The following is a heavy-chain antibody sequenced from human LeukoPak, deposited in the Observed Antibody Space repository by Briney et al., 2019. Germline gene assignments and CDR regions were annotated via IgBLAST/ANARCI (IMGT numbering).Heavy chain of an antibody. CDR3: ARGGAGTEDF. D-gene: IGHD1-1*01. J-gene: IGHJ4*02. V-gene: IGHV1-46*01. CDR1: GYTFTGYY. CDR2: INPASGTT. Sequence: ASVKVSCKASGYTFTGYYMHWVRQAPGQGLEWMGTINPASGTTDNAPKFQGRVTMTRDMSTSTVYMQLRSLRSEDTAVYFCARGGAGTEDFWGQGTLVTVSS.